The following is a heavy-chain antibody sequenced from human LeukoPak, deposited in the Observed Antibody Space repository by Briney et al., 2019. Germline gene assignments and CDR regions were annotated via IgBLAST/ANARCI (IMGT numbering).Heavy chain of an antibody. CDR2: INSYNGNT. D-gene: IGHD3-22*01. CDR3: ARQITMIVVVINDPFDI. CDR1: GYTFTSYG. Sequence: ASVKVSCKASGYTFTSYGISWVRQAPGQGLEWVGWINSYNGNTNYAQKLQGRVTLTTDTSTSTAYMELRSLRSDDTAVYYCARQITMIVVVINDPFDIWGQGTMATVSS. J-gene: IGHJ3*02. V-gene: IGHV1-18*01.